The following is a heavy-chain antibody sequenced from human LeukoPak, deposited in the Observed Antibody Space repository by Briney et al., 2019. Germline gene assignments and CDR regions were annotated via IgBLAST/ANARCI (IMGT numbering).Heavy chain of an antibody. D-gene: IGHD1-26*01. V-gene: IGHV1-2*02. CDR1: GYTFTGYY. CDR3: ARATRIVGATGNFQH. J-gene: IGHJ1*01. CDR2: INPNSGGT. Sequence: GASVKVSCKASGYTFTGYYMHRVRQAPGQGLEWMGWINPNSGGTNYAQKFQGRVTMTRDTSISTAYMELSRLRSDDTAVYYCARATRIVGATGNFQHWGQGTLVTVSS.